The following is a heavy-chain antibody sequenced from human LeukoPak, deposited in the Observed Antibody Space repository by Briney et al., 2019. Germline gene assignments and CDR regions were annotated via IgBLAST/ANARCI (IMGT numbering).Heavy chain of an antibody. V-gene: IGHV4-59*11. CDR2: VSFSGTT. CDR1: RGPISSHY. J-gene: IGHJ6*02. Sequence: PSETLSLTCTVSRGPISSHYWSWIRQPPGKGLEWIGCVSFSGTTKYSPSLNGRVTISRDTSKNQFSLRVNSVTAADTAVYYCTRSRVSGSYFDYHSGMDVWGQGTTVTVSS. D-gene: IGHD1-26*01. CDR3: TRSRVSGSYFDYHSGMDV.